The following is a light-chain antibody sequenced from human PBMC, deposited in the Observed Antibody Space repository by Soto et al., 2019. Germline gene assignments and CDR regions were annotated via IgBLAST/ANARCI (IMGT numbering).Light chain of an antibody. J-gene: IGKJ5*01. CDR3: QQSYSTPIT. Sequence: IQMTQSPSSLSASVGDRVTITCRASQTISNYLNWYQQKPGKASKLLIYAASSLQSGVPSRFSGSGSGTDFTLTISSLQPEDFATFYCQQSYSTPITFGQGTRLQI. CDR2: AAS. V-gene: IGKV1-39*01. CDR1: QTISNY.